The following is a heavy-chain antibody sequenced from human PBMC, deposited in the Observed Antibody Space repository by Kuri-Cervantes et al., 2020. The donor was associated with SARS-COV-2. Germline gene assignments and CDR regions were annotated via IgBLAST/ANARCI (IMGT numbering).Heavy chain of an antibody. J-gene: IGHJ4*02. D-gene: IGHD3-16*02. V-gene: IGHV1-24*01. CDR3: ARNIDDYDYIWGSYRYFFDY. Sequence: ASVKVSCKASGYTFTGYYMHWVRQAPGKGLERMGGFDPEDGETIYAQKFQGRVTMTEDTSTDTAYMELRSLRSDDTAVYYCARNIDDYDYIWGSYRYFFDYWGQGTLVTVSS. CDR2: FDPEDGET. CDR1: GYTFTGYY.